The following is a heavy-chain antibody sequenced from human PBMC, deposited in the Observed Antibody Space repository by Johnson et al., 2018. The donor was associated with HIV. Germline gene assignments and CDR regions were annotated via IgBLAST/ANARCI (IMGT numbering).Heavy chain of an antibody. V-gene: IGHV3-23*04. CDR3: AREGAWEVRPGAFDI. D-gene: IGHD1-26*01. CDR1: GFSFDSHA. CDR2: ISYSGSST. J-gene: IGHJ3*02. Sequence: VQLVESGGGLVQPGGSLRLSCAASGFSFDSHAINWVRQAPGKGLQWVSAISYSGSSTYYADSVKGRFTFSRDNSKNTLYLQMNSLRAEDTAVYHCAREGAWEVRPGAFDIWGQGTTVTVSS.